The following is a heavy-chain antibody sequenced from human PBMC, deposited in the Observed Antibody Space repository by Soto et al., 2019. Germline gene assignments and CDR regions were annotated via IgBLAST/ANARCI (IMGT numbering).Heavy chain of an antibody. J-gene: IGHJ4*02. V-gene: IGHV3-48*03. CDR3: AKDKGYTNGHAFDY. Sequence: GGSLRLSCAASGFTFSSYEMNWVRQAPGKTLEWVSYISSGGDHSHYADSVKGRFTISRDNSKSTLYLQMNSLRAEDTAMYYCAKDKGYTNGHAFDYWGQGTLVTVSS. D-gene: IGHD6-19*01. CDR1: GFTFSSYE. CDR2: ISSGGDHS.